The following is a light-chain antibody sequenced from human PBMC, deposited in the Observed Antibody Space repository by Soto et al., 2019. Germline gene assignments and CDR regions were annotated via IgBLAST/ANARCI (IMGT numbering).Light chain of an antibody. V-gene: IGLV2-14*03. CDR1: SSDVGSYNY. J-gene: IGLJ1*01. Sequence: QSALTQPASVSGSPGQSITISCTGTSSDVGSYNYVSWYQQRPGNAPRLMIHDVSNRPSGVSNRFSGSKSGNTASLTISGLQAEDEADYYCSSYTTISTYVFGTGTQLTVL. CDR2: DVS. CDR3: SSYTTISTYV.